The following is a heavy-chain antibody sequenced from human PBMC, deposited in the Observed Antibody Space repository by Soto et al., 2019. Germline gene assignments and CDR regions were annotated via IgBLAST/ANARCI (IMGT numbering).Heavy chain of an antibody. D-gene: IGHD6-13*01. V-gene: IGHV4-39*01. J-gene: IGHJ4*02. Sequence: SETLSLTCTVSGGSISSSSYYWGWIRQPPGKGLEWIGSIYYSGSTYYNPSLKSRVTISVDTSKNQFSLKLSSVTAADTAVYYCARHNYEYSSSWYDYWGQGTLVTVSS. CDR2: IYYSGST. CDR1: GGSISSSSYY. CDR3: ARHNYEYSSSWYDY.